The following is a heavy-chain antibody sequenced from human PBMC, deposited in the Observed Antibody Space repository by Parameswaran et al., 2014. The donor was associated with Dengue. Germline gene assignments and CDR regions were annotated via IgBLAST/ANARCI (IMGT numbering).Heavy chain of an antibody. D-gene: IGHD3-22*01. CDR2: INAGNGNT. Sequence: WVRQAPGQRLEWMGWINAGNGNTKYSQKFQGRVTVTRDTSASTAYMELSSLRSEDTAVYYCARSPGYHDSSGYQDYWGQGTLVTVSS. J-gene: IGHJ4*02. CDR3: ARSPGYHDSSGYQDY. V-gene: IGHV1-3*01.